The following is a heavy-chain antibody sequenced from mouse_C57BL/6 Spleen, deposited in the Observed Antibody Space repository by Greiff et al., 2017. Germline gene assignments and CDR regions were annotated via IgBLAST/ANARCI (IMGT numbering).Heavy chain of an antibody. CDR1: GFSLTSYG. V-gene: IGHV2-9*01. Sequence: VKLMESGPGLVAPSQSLSITCTVSGFSLTSYGVDWVRQPPGKGLEWLGVIWGGGSTNYNSALMSRLSISKDNSKSQVFLKMNSLQTDDTAMYYGAKRRGDYYGSSDYYAMDYWGQGTSVTVSS. CDR3: AKRRGDYYGSSDYYAMDY. CDR2: IWGGGST. D-gene: IGHD1-1*01. J-gene: IGHJ4*01.